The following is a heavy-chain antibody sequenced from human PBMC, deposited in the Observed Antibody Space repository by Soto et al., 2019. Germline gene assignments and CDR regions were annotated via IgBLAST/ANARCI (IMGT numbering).Heavy chain of an antibody. CDR1: VFTFSSYA. J-gene: IGHJ4*02. CDR2: ISGSGGST. CDR3: AKEAVSGWYYFDY. Sequence: GGSLRLSCAASVFTFSSYAMSWVRQAPGKGLEWVSTISGSGGSTYYADSLKGRFTISRDNSKNTLFLQMSSQRAEDTAVYYCAKEAVSGWYYFDYWGPGTLVTVSS. V-gene: IGHV3-23*01. D-gene: IGHD6-19*01.